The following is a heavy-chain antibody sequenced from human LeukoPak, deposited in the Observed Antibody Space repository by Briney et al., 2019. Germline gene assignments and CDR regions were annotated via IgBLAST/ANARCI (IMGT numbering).Heavy chain of an antibody. CDR1: GYTFTGYY. D-gene: IGHD3-22*01. J-gene: IGHJ3*02. Sequence: GASVKVSCKASGYTFTGYYMHWVRQAPGQGLEWMGWINPNSGGTNYAQKFQGRVTMTRDTSISTAYMELSRLRSDDMAVYYCARDYGVRSGYRRGAFDIWGQGTMVTVSS. V-gene: IGHV1-2*02. CDR3: ARDYGVRSGYRRGAFDI. CDR2: INPNSGGT.